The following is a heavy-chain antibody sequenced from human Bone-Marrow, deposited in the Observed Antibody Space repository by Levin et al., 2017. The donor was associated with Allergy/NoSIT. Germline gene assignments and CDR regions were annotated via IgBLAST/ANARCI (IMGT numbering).Heavy chain of an antibody. V-gene: IGHV4-30-4*01. CDR2: IYYSGST. CDR1: GGSVSSDDYY. D-gene: IGHD1-26*01. J-gene: IGHJ6*02. Sequence: SETLSLTCTVSGGSVSSDDYYWNWIRQSPGKGLEWIGYIYYSGSTYYNPSLKGRAIISLDTSKNQFSLEVTSVTAADTAVYYCARVSVGATVYYYGLDVWGQGTTVTVSS. CDR3: ARVSVGATVYYYGLDV.